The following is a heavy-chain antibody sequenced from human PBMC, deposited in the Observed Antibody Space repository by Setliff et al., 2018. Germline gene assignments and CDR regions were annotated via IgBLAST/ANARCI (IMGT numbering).Heavy chain of an antibody. V-gene: IGHV1-18*01. CDR2: NSV. CDR3: ARGPPDFVVVPAAAKFDY. J-gene: IGHJ4*02. D-gene: IGHD2-2*01. Sequence: ASVKVSCKTSGYSFTNYGINWVRPAPGQGLEWMGWNSVYAREFQGRVTMTIDTPTSTAYMELRSLRSDDTAVYYCARGPPDFVVVPAAAKFDYWGPGTLVTVSS. CDR1: GYSFTNYG.